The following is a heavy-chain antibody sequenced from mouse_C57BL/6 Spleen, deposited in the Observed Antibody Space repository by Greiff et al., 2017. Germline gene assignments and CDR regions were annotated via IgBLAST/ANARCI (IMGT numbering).Heavy chain of an antibody. CDR2: IVPSDSYT. CDR3: ARSGIYSRILDSMDY. CDR1: GYTFTSYW. V-gene: IGHV1-69*01. D-gene: IGHD2-5*01. Sequence: VQLQQPGAELVMPGASVKLSCKASGYTFTSYWMHWVKQRPGQGLEWIGEIVPSDSYTNYNQKFKGKSTLTVDKSSSTAYMQLSSLTSEDSAVYYCARSGIYSRILDSMDYWGQGTSVTVSS. J-gene: IGHJ4*01.